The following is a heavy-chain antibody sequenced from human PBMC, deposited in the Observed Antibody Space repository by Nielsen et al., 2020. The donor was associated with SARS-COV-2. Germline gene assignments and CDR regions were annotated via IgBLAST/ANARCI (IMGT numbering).Heavy chain of an antibody. CDR2: IDSGGST. D-gene: IGHD1-26*01. CDR1: GFTFGGYW. V-gene: IGHV3-53*01. CDR3: ARTVSWKWNDS. Sequence: GESLKISCAASGFTFGGYWMSWVRQAPGKGLEWVSVIDSGGSTYYAGSVKGRFTIFRDKSKNTLDLQMNSLRAEDTAVYYCARTVSWKWNDSWGQGTLVTVSS. J-gene: IGHJ4*02.